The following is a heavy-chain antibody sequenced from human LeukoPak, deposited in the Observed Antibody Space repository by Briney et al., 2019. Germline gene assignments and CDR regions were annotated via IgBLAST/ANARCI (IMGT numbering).Heavy chain of an antibody. CDR1: GYSFTSYL. J-gene: IGHJ4*02. V-gene: IGHV5-51*01. D-gene: IGHD3-22*01. CDR3: ARTNYYDSSGYYFLDY. CDR2: IYPGDSDT. Sequence: GESLKISCKGSGYSFTSYLIGWVRQMPGKGLEWMGIIYPGDSDTRYSPSFQGQVTVSADKSISTAYLQWSSLKASDTAMYYCARTNYYDSSGYYFLDYWGQGTLVTVSS.